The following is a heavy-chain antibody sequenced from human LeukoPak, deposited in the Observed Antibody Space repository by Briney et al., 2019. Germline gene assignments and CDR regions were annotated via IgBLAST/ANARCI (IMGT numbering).Heavy chain of an antibody. Sequence: SETLSLTCAVSGGSISSSNWWSWVRQPPGKGLEWIGYISYTGTSNYTPSLKSRVTISLDTSKNQFSLRLSSVTAADTAVYYCARGYYNWNYDDAFDIWGQGTMVTVSS. CDR2: ISYTGTS. CDR1: GGSISSSNW. V-gene: IGHV4-4*02. CDR3: ARGYYNWNYDDAFDI. J-gene: IGHJ3*02. D-gene: IGHD1-7*01.